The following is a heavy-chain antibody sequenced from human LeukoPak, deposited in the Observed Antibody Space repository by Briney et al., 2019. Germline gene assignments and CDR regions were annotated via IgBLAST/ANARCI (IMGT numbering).Heavy chain of an antibody. J-gene: IGHJ4*02. D-gene: IGHD5-24*01. CDR2: IFPVNSDT. CDR3: ARHTDGYNPFEY. Sequence: PGESLKISCTASGYSFTSYWIAWVRQMPGKDLECMGVIFPVNSDTRYSLSFQGQVTISADKSISTAYLQWRSLKASDTATYYCARHTDGYNPFEYWGQGTPVTVSS. V-gene: IGHV5-51*01. CDR1: GYSFTSYW.